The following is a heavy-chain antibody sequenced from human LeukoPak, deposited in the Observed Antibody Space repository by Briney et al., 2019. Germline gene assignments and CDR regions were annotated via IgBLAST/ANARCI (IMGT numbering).Heavy chain of an antibody. J-gene: IGHJ6*03. CDR3: ATDSPYSSSSGTYYYMDV. V-gene: IGHV3-66*02. D-gene: IGHD6-6*01. Sequence: GGSLRLSCAASGFTVSSNYMSWVRQAPGKGLEWVSVIYSGGSTYYADSVKGRFTISRDNSKNTLYLQMNSLRAEDTAVYYCATDSPYSSSSGTYYYMDVWGKGTTVTVSS. CDR1: GFTVSSNY. CDR2: IYSGGST.